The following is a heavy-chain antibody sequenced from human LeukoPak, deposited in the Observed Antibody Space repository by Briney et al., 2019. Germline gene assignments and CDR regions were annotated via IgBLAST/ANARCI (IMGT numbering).Heavy chain of an antibody. CDR3: AKLLGGGDCYYCEAY. Sequence: GGSLRLSCAASGFTFSNYGMTWVRQAPGKGLEWVSSISGSAATISYADSVKGRFTVSRDNSKNTLYLQMNSLRTEDTAVYYCAKLLGGGDCYYCEAYWGQGTLVTVSS. CDR1: GFTFSNYG. J-gene: IGHJ4*02. V-gene: IGHV3-23*01. D-gene: IGHD2-21*02. CDR2: ISGSAATI.